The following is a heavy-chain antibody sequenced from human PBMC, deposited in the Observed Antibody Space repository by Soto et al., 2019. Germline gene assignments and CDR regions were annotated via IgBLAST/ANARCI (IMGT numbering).Heavy chain of an antibody. CDR1: GGSISSSSYY. D-gene: IGHD4-4*01. V-gene: IGHV4-39*01. Sequence: PSETLSLTCTVSGGSISSSSYYWGWIRQPPGKGLEWIGSIYYSGSTYYNPSLKSRVTISVDTSKNQFSLKLSSVTAADTAVYYCARHSYSNYVYYYYYYMDVWGKGTTVTVS. J-gene: IGHJ6*03. CDR3: ARHSYSNYVYYYYYYMDV. CDR2: IYYSGST.